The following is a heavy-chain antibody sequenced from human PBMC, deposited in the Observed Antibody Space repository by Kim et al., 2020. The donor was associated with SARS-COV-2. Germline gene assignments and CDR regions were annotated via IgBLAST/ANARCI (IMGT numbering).Heavy chain of an antibody. D-gene: IGHD6-19*01. CDR2: ISSSSSYI. CDR1: GFTFSSYS. Sequence: GGSLRLSCAASGFTFSSYSMNWVRQAPGKGLEWVSSISSSSSYIYYADSVKGRFTISRDNAKNSLYLQMNSLRAEDTAVYYCARDQLGSGPMDVWGQGTTVTVSS. V-gene: IGHV3-21*01. CDR3: ARDQLGSGPMDV. J-gene: IGHJ6*02.